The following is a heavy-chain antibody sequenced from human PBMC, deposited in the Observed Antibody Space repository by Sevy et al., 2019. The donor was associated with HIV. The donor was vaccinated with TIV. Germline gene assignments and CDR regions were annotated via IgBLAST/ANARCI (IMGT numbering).Heavy chain of an antibody. D-gene: IGHD3-22*01. V-gene: IGHV3-7*01. J-gene: IGHJ4*02. CDR1: GFTFSSYW. CDR2: IKQDMSEK. Sequence: GGSLRLSCAASGFTFSSYWMTWVRQAPGKGLEWVANIKQDMSEKYYADSVKGRFTISRDNARNSLYLQMESLRAEDTAVYYCARAQQVTMLVVIGVLYVDFWGQGTLVTVSS. CDR3: ARAQQVTMLVVIGVLYVDF.